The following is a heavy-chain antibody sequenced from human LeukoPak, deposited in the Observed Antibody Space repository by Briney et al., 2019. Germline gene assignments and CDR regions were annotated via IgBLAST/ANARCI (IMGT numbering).Heavy chain of an antibody. Sequence: PSETLSLTCTVSGGSISSYYWSWIRQPPGKGLEWIGYIYSSGSTNYNPSLKSRVTISVDMSKSQFSLKLSSVTAADTAVYYCARDRGYRDYWGQGTLVTVSS. CDR3: ARDRGYRDY. CDR1: GGSISSYY. CDR2: IYSSGST. D-gene: IGHD5-12*01. J-gene: IGHJ4*02. V-gene: IGHV4-59*01.